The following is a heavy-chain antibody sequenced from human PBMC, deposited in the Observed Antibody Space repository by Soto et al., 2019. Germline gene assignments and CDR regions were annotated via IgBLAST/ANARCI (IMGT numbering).Heavy chain of an antibody. CDR1: GGSLRGYS. Sequence: SETLSLTCAVYGGSLRGYSWSWIRQPPGKGLEWVGEVNHSGGTNYNPSLKSRVAITIDTSKNQFSLKLSSVTAADTAVYYCARQRPTDGRWEFANYYGMDVWGQGTPVTVSS. D-gene: IGHD1-26*01. CDR2: VNHSGGT. V-gene: IGHV4-34*01. J-gene: IGHJ6*02. CDR3: ARQRPTDGRWEFANYYGMDV.